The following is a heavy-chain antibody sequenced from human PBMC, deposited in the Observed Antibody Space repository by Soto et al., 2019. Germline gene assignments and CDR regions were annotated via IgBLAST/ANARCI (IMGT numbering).Heavy chain of an antibody. Sequence: PGGSLRLPCAGSGCHFYNYGINWVRQAPGKGLEWVAIISFDGTTKVYADSVKGRFTISRDDSKSIAYLQMNSLKTEDTAVYYCTRVPDWWDWFDPWGQGTLVTVPQ. V-gene: IGHV3-30*03. CDR2: ISFDGTTK. CDR3: TRVPDWWDWFDP. CDR1: GCHFYNYG. J-gene: IGHJ5*02. D-gene: IGHD2-8*02.